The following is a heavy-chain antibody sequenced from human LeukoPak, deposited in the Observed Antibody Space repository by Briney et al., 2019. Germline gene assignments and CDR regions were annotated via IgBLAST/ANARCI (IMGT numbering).Heavy chain of an antibody. CDR2: ISYTGST. CDR3: ASVTGDYPKYHYDY. CDR1: GGSVNSGIYY. D-gene: IGHD4-17*01. Sequence: ASETLSLTCTVSGGSVNSGIYYWSWIRQPPGKGLEWIGYISYTGSTNYNPSVRSRVTISIDTSKNQFSLNLSSMTTADTAVYYCASVTGDYPKYHYDYWGQGTLVTVSS. V-gene: IGHV4-61*01. J-gene: IGHJ4*02.